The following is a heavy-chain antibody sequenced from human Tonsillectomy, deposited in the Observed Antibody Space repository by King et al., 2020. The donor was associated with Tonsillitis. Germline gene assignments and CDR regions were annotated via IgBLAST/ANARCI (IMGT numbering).Heavy chain of an antibody. CDR3: ARDNYDILTGYYIDAFDI. V-gene: IGHV3-33*08. Sequence: QLVQSGGGVVQPGRSLRLSCAASGFTFSSYGMHWVRQAPGKGLEWVAVIWYDGSNKYYADSVKGRFTISRDNSKNTLYLQMNSLRAEDTAVYYCARDNYDILTGYYIDAFDIWGQGTMVTVSS. CDR2: IWYDGSNK. J-gene: IGHJ3*02. D-gene: IGHD3-9*01. CDR1: GFTFSSYG.